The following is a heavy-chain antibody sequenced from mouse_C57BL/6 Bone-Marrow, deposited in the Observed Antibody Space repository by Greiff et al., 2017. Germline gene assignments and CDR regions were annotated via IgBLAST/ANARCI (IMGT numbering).Heavy chain of an antibody. CDR1: GYNIKDYY. Sequence: LQQSGAELVRPGASVKLSCKASGYNIKDYYMHWVKQRPGQGLEWIGWIDPANGDTEYASKFQGKATLTADTSSTTAYLQLSSLTSEDSAVYYCSRGLLMNCADYWGQGTTLTVSS. CDR2: IDPANGDT. J-gene: IGHJ2*01. D-gene: IGHD2-3*01. V-gene: IGHV14-4*01. CDR3: SRGLLMNCADY.